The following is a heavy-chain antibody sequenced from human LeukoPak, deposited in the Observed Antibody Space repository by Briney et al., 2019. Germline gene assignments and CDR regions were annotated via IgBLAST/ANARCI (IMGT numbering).Heavy chain of an antibody. CDR1: GGSISSYY. V-gene: IGHV4-59*01. D-gene: IGHD6-19*01. CDR3: ARDQGSGWYSRPYYYGMDV. Sequence: SETLSLTCTVSGGSISSYYWSWIRQPPGKGLEWIGYIYYSGSTNYNPSLKSRVTISVDTSKNQFSLKLSSVTAADTAVYYCARDQGSGWYSRPYYYGMDVWGQGTTVTVSS. CDR2: IYYSGST. J-gene: IGHJ6*02.